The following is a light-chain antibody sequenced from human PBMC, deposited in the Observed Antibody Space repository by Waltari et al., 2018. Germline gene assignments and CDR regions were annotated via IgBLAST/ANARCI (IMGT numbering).Light chain of an antibody. V-gene: IGKV3-20*01. Sequence: ERVLTQSPGTLSFSPGHRATLSCRASQTVRTTYLAWYQQKPGQAPTLVIYGASSRAAGIPDRFSGSGSGTDFSLTISSLEPEDFAVYYCQQYDISPLTFGGGTKVEIK. J-gene: IGKJ4*01. CDR3: QQYDISPLT. CDR2: GAS. CDR1: QTVRTTY.